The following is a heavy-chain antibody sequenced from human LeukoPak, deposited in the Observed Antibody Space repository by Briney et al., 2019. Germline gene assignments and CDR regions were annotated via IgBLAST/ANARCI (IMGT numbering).Heavy chain of an antibody. Sequence: SETLSLTCTVSGGSISKYYWSWIRQPPGKGLEWIGYIYDTGSTNYNPSLKGRVTISVDTSKNQFSLNLNSVTAADTAEYYCARAPGSAYYPYYYMDVWGKGTTVTVSS. CDR1: GGSISKYY. D-gene: IGHD6-19*01. V-gene: IGHV4-59*01. CDR2: IYDTGST. CDR3: ARAPGSAYYPYYYMDV. J-gene: IGHJ6*03.